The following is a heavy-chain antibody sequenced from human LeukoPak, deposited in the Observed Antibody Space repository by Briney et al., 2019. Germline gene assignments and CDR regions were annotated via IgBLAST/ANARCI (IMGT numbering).Heavy chain of an antibody. CDR1: GFTFSSYS. CDR2: ISGSSSYI. CDR3: ARSYSSLTNYYYYYGMDV. V-gene: IGHV3-21*01. Sequence: GGSLRLSCAASGFTFSSYSMNWVRQAPGKGLEWVSSISGSSSYIYYADSVKGRFTISRDNAKNSLYLQMNSLRAEDTAVYYCARSYSSLTNYYYYYGMDVWGQGTTVTVSS. J-gene: IGHJ6*02. D-gene: IGHD6-6*01.